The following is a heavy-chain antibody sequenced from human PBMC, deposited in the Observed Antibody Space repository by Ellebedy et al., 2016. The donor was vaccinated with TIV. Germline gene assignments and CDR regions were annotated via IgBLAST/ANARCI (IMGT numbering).Heavy chain of an antibody. CDR2: ITPAMGNT. CDR3: AREEGNNRFDS. D-gene: IGHD1/OR15-1a*01. CDR1: SYKFGNYQ. Sequence: ASVKVSXKASSYKFGNYQIHWIRQAPGQGLEWMGWITPAMGNTMYSRKVQDRINMTRDTATRTVFMELSNVRSDDTAVYYCAREEGNNRFDSWGQGSLVTVSS. J-gene: IGHJ4*02. V-gene: IGHV1-18*01.